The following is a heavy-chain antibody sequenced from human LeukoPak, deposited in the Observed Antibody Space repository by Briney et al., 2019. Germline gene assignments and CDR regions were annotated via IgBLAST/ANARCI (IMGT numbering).Heavy chain of an antibody. Sequence: SETLSLTCAVYGGSFSGYYWSWIRQPPGKGLEWIGEINHGGSTNYNPSLKSRVTISVDTSKNQFSLKLSSVTAADTAVYYCARVVRSWFDPWGQGTLVTVSS. D-gene: IGHD1-26*01. V-gene: IGHV4-34*01. CDR3: ARVVRSWFDP. J-gene: IGHJ5*02. CDR1: GGSFSGYY. CDR2: INHGGST.